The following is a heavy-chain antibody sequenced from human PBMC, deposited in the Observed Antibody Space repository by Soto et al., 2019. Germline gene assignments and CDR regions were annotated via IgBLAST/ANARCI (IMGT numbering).Heavy chain of an antibody. J-gene: IGHJ6*02. CDR2: ISSSSSTI. D-gene: IGHD1-26*01. CDR1: GFTFSIYS. Sequence: EVQLVESGGGLVQPGGSLRLSCSASGFTFSIYSMNWVRQAPGKGLEWVSYISSSSSTIYYADSVKGRFTIARDNAKNSLYLQMNSLRDEDTAVYYCARDMIRRIVGAFEYYYGMDVWGQGTTVTVSS. CDR3: ARDMIRRIVGAFEYYYGMDV. V-gene: IGHV3-48*02.